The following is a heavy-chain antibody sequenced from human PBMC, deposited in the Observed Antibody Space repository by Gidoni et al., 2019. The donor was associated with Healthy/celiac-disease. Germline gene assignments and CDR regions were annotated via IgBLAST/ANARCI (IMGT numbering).Heavy chain of an antibody. CDR3: ARHNSYGSVDAFDI. CDR1: GFTFSSYE. D-gene: IGHD5-18*01. J-gene: IGHJ3*02. Sequence: EVQLVESGGGLVQPGGSLRLSCAASGFTFSSYEMNWVRQAPGKGLEWVSYISSSGSTIYYADSVKGRFTISRDNAKNSLYLQMNSLRAEDTAVYYCARHNSYGSVDAFDIWGQGTMVTVSS. CDR2: ISSSGSTI. V-gene: IGHV3-48*03.